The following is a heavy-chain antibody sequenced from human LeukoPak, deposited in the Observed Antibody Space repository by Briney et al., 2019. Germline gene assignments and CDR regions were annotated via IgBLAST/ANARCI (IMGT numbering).Heavy chain of an antibody. J-gene: IGHJ4*02. CDR2: IATKTLGGTT. V-gene: IGHV3-15*04. D-gene: IGHD4-17*01. CDR3: ITDPAGVTTVTSPNYYFDY. CDR1: GFTFSNAW. Sequence: GGSLRLSCAASGFTFSNAWMSWVRQAPGKGLEWVARIATKTLGGTTAYAAPVQGRFTISRDDSKNTLSLQMNSLKTEDTAVYYCITDPAGVTTVTSPNYYFDYWGQGTLVTVSS.